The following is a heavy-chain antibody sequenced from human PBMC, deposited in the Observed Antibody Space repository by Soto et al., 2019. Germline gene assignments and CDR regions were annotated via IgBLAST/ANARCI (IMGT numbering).Heavy chain of an antibody. CDR3: ARGRSAGGRRGMDV. CDR2: ISYDGSNK. V-gene: IGHV3-30-3*01. J-gene: IGHJ6*02. CDR1: GFTFSYYA. D-gene: IGHD1-26*01. Sequence: QEQLVESGGGVVQPGRSLRLSCAASGFTFSYYAMHWVRQAPGKGLEWVAVISYDGSNKYYADSVKGRFTISRDNSINTLYLQMNSLGAEDTAVYYCARGRSAGGRRGMDVWGQGTTVPVSS.